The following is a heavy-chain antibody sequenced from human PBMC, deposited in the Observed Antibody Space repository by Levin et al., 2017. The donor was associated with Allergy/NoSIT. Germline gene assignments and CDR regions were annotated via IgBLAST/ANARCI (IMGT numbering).Heavy chain of an antibody. Sequence: SQTLSLTCAISGDSVSSNSAAWNWIRQSPSRGLEWLGRTYYRSKWYNDYAVSVKSRITINPDTSKNQFSLQLNSVTREDTAVYYCARVGVRRGYSYGIFDYWGQGTLVTVSS. J-gene: IGHJ4*02. D-gene: IGHD5-18*01. CDR3: ARVGVRRGYSYGIFDY. V-gene: IGHV6-1*01. CDR2: TYYRSKWYN. CDR1: GDSVSSNSAA.